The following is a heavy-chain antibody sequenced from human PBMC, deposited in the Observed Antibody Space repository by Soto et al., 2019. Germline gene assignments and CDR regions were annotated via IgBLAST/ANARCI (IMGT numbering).Heavy chain of an antibody. V-gene: IGHV4-34*01. CDR2: INHSGST. CDR3: ARRRYCSGGSCYRSYWYFDL. Sequence: SETLSLTCAVYGGSFSGYYWSWIRQPPGKGLEWIGEINHSGSTNYNPSLKSRVTISVDTSKNQFSLKLSSVTAADTAVYYCARRRYCSGGSCYRSYWYFDLWGRGTLVTVSS. CDR1: GGSFSGYY. J-gene: IGHJ2*01. D-gene: IGHD2-15*01.